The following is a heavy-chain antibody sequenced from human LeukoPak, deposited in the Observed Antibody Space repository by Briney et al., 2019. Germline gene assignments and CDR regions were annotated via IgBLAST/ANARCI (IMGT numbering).Heavy chain of an antibody. J-gene: IGHJ6*02. D-gene: IGHD2-15*01. CDR2: ISGSGGGT. CDR1: GFTFSTYA. Sequence: PGGSLRLSCAASGFTFSTYAMSWVRQAPGKGLEWVSGISGSGGGTYYADSVRGRFTISRDNSKNTLYLQMNSLRAEDTAVYYCAINGARSWGSVSWAYYYYGMDVWGQGTTVTVSS. CDR3: AINGARSWGSVSWAYYYYGMDV. V-gene: IGHV3-23*01.